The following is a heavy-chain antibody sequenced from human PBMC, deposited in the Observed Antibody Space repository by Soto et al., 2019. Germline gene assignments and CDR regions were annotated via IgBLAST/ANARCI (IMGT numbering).Heavy chain of an antibody. CDR1: GFTFSSYS. V-gene: IGHV3-21*04. CDR2: ISSSSSYI. Sequence: PGGSLRLSCAASGFTFSSYSMNWVRQAPGKGLEWVSSISSSSSYIYYADSVKGRFTISRDTSTSTVYMELSSLRSEDTAVYYCASRGYRYDYWGQGTLVTVSS. D-gene: IGHD5-18*01. J-gene: IGHJ4*02. CDR3: ASRGYRYDY.